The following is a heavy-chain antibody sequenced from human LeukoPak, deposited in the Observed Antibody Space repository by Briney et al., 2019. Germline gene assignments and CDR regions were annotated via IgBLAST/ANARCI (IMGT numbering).Heavy chain of an antibody. CDR3: AIQGPYCSSTSCYIEDAFDS. CDR2: ISSSSSYI. CDR1: GFTFSSYS. J-gene: IGHJ3*02. D-gene: IGHD2-2*02. V-gene: IGHV3-21*01. Sequence: GGSLRLSCAASGFTFSSYSMNWVRQAPGKGLEWVSSISSSSSYIYYADSVKGRFTISRDNAKHSLYLQMNSLRAEDTAVYYCAIQGPYCSSTSCYIEDAFDSWGQGTMVTVSS.